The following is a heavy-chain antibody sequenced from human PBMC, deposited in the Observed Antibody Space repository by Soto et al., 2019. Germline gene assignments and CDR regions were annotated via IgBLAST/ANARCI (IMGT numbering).Heavy chain of an antibody. V-gene: IGHV3-33*01. CDR1: GFTFSNYG. CDR3: ARKGYSGFTSYYMDV. J-gene: IGHJ6*03. Sequence: QVQLVESGGGVVQPGRSLRLSCAASGFTFSNYGMHWVRQAPGKGLEWVAIIWYDGSNKYYADSVKGRFTISRDNSKNTLYQQMNSLRAEDTAVYYCARKGYSGFTSYYMDVWGKGTTVTVSS. D-gene: IGHD5-12*01. CDR2: IWYDGSNK.